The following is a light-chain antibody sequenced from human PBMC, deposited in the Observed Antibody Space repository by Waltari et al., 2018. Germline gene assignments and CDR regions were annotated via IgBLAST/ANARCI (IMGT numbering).Light chain of an antibody. Sequence: EVVLTQSPGTLSLSPGERATLSCRASQSVGRYIVWYQQRPGQAPRLLIYAASSRAPGIPDRFSGSWFGTDFSLTISRLEPEDFAVYYCQNHERLPATFGQGTKVEIK. V-gene: IGKV3-20*01. J-gene: IGKJ1*01. CDR3: QNHERLPAT. CDR2: AAS. CDR1: QSVGRY.